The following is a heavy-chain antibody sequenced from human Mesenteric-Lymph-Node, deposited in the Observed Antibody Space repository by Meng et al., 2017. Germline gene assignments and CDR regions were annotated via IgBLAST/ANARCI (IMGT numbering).Heavy chain of an antibody. V-gene: IGHV4-30-4*01. Sequence: QGNLQESGPGLVKPSQTLSLTCTVSGGSINRDDYYWTWIRQSPGRGLEWIGYIYYSGSTYYNPSLKSRVTISVDTSKNQFSLKLRFVTAADTAVYYCAREGRSHQVGVSVYWGQGNLVTVSS. CDR3: AREGRSHQVGVSVY. J-gene: IGHJ4*02. CDR1: GGSINRDDYY. CDR2: IYYSGST. D-gene: IGHD2-21*01.